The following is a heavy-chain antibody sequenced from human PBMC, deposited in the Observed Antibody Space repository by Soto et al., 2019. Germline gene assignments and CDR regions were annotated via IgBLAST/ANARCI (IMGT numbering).Heavy chain of an antibody. CDR3: ARSGDTAMVVDY. J-gene: IGHJ4*02. Sequence: SETLSLTCTVSGGSVSSGSYYWSWTRQPPGKGLEWIGYIYYSGSTNYNPSLKSRVTISVDTSKNQFSLKLSSVTAADTAVYYCARSGDTAMVVDYWGQGTLVTVSS. CDR1: GGSVSSGSYY. V-gene: IGHV4-61*01. D-gene: IGHD5-18*01. CDR2: IYYSGST.